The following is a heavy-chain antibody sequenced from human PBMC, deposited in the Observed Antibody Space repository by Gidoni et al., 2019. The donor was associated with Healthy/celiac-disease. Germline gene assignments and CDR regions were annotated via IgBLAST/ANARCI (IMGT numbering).Heavy chain of an antibody. CDR1: GFTFSSYG. J-gene: IGHJ4*02. Sequence: QVQLVESGGGVVQPGRSLRLSCAASGFTFSSYGMHWVRQAPGKGLEWVAVIWYDGSNKYYAASVKGRFTISRDNSKNTLYLQMNSLRAEDTAVYYCARDQTTTNNAASDGFDYWGQGTLVTVSS. CDR2: IWYDGSNK. D-gene: IGHD1-7*01. CDR3: ARDQTTTNNAASDGFDY. V-gene: IGHV3-33*01.